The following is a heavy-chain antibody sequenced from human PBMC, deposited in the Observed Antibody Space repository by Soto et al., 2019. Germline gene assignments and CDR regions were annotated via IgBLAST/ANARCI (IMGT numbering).Heavy chain of an antibody. V-gene: IGHV3-33*01. CDR3: ARAHMNPSSASGGSSWRRYYYYYYGMDV. J-gene: IGHJ6*02. Sequence: GGSLRLSCAASGFTFSSYGMHWVRQAPGKGLEWVAVIWYDGSNKYYADSVKGRFTISRDNSKNTLYLQMNSLRAEDTAVYYCARAHMNPSSASGGSSWRRYYYYYYGMDVWGQGTTVTVSS. D-gene: IGHD6-13*01. CDR2: IWYDGSNK. CDR1: GFTFSSYG.